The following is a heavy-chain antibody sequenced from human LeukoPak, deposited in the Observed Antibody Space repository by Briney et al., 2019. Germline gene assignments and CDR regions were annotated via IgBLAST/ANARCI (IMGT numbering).Heavy chain of an antibody. CDR1: GYTFTSYA. Sequence: GASVKVSCTASGYTFTSYAMHWVRQAPGQRLEWMGWINAGNGNTKYSQKFQGRVTMTRDTSTSTVYMELSSLRSEDTAVYYCARAPEYSSSGDYFDYWGQGTLVTVSS. CDR3: ARAPEYSSSGDYFDY. D-gene: IGHD6-6*01. CDR2: INAGNGNT. V-gene: IGHV1-3*01. J-gene: IGHJ4*02.